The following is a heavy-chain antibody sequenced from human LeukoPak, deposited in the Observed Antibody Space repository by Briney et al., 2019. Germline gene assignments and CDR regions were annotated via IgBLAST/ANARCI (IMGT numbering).Heavy chain of an antibody. V-gene: IGHV4-34*01. D-gene: IGHD3-3*01. J-gene: IGHJ4*02. CDR3: ARTEPGV. CDR2: INHSGST. CDR1: GGSFSGYY. Sequence: SETLSLTCAVYGGSFSGYYLSRIRQPPGKGLEWIGEINHSGSTNYNPSLKSRVTISVDTSKNQFSLKLSSVTAADTAVYYCARTEPGVWGQGTLVTVSS.